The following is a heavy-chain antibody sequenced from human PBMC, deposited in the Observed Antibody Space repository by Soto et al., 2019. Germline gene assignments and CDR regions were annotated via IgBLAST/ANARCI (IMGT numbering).Heavy chain of an antibody. D-gene: IGHD2-2*01. CDR2: ISGSSSHI. V-gene: IGHV3-21*01. CDR3: ARDCSSTSCYDSYGMDV. Sequence: DVQLVESGGGLVKPGASLRLSCAASGFTFSSYNMNWVRQAPGKGLEWVSAISGSSSHIYYADSLKGRFTISRDNAKNSLYLQMNSLRAEDTAVYYCARDCSSTSCYDSYGMDVWGQGTTVTVSS. CDR1: GFTFSSYN. J-gene: IGHJ6*02.